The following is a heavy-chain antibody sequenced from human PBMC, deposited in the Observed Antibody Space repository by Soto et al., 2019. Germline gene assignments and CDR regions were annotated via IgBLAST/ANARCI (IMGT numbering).Heavy chain of an antibody. V-gene: IGHV3-30-3*01. CDR1: GFTFSSYA. CDR3: ARESEQWLHNLAEYFQH. CDR2: ISYDGSNK. Sequence: QVQLVESGGGVVQPGRSLRLSCAASGFTFSSYAMHWVRQAPGKGLEWVAVISYDGSNKYYADAVKGRFTISRDNSKNTLYVQMNRLRAEETAVYYCARESEQWLHNLAEYFQHWGQGTLVTVSS. J-gene: IGHJ1*01. D-gene: IGHD6-19*01.